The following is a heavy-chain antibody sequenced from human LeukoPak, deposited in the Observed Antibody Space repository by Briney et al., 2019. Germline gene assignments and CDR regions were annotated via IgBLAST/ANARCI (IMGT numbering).Heavy chain of an antibody. D-gene: IGHD6-13*01. CDR3: VRHGSSWSFDY. CDR1: GGSISSYY. J-gene: IGHJ4*02. Sequence: PSETLSLTCTVSGGSISSYYWSWIRQPPGKGLEWIGYVYNSGRTTYNPSLKSRVTISVDTSKNQFSLKLSSVTAADTAVYYCVRHGSSWSFDYWGQGALVTVSS. CDR2: VYNSGRT. V-gene: IGHV4-59*08.